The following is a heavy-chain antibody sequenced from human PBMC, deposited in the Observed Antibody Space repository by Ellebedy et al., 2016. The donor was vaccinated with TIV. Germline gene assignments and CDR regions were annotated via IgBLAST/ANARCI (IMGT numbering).Heavy chain of an antibody. CDR2: ISYDGSNK. Sequence: PGGSLRLSCAASGFPFDSYVMNWVRQAPGKGLEWVALISYDGSNKYFADSVQGRFTISRDNSQNTLYLLMNSLRGDDTAVYYCAREGTGIFDWWGQGTLVTVSS. V-gene: IGHV3-30*04. CDR3: AREGTGIFDW. CDR1: GFPFDSYV. J-gene: IGHJ4*02. D-gene: IGHD3-9*01.